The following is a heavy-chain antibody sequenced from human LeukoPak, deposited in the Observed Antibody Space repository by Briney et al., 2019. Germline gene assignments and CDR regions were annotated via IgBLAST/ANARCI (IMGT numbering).Heavy chain of an antibody. V-gene: IGHV4-39*01. J-gene: IGHJ4*02. Sequence: PSETLSLTCTVSGGSISSSSYSWGWIRQPPGKGLEWIGSIYYSGSTYYNPSLKSRVTISVDTSKNQFSLKLSSVTAADTAVYYCARLRDIVVVPAANTNDYWGQGTLVTVSS. D-gene: IGHD2-2*01. CDR2: IYYSGST. CDR3: ARLRDIVVVPAANTNDY. CDR1: GGSISSSSYS.